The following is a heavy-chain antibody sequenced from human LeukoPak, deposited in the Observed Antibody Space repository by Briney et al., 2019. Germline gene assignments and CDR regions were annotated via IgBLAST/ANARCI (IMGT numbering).Heavy chain of an antibody. J-gene: IGHJ6*04. CDR1: GFTFSSYS. Sequence: TGGSLRLSCAASGFTFSSYSMNWVRQAPGKGLEWVSSISSSSSYIYYADSVKGRFTISRDNAKNSLYLQMNSLRAEDTAVYYCARCEGSSWDLTTYYYYGMDVWGKGTTVTVSS. CDR2: ISSSSSYI. D-gene: IGHD6-13*01. V-gene: IGHV3-21*01. CDR3: ARCEGSSWDLTTYYYYGMDV.